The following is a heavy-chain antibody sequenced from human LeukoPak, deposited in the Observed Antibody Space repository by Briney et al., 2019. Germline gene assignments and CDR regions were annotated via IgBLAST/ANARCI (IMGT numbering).Heavy chain of an antibody. CDR2: ISSSSSYI. V-gene: IGHV3-21*04. J-gene: IGHJ4*02. D-gene: IGHD4-17*01. CDR3: ARHGERGDPSDFDY. Sequence: GGSLRLSCAASGFTFSSYSMSWVRQAPGKGREWVSSISSSSSYIYYADSVEGRFTISRDNAKNSLYLQMNSLRAEDTAVYYCARHGERGDPSDFDYWGQGTLVTVSS. CDR1: GFTFSSYS.